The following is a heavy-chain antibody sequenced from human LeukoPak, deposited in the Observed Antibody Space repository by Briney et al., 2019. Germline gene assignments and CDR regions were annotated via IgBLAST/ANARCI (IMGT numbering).Heavy chain of an antibody. D-gene: IGHD3-10*01. Sequence: SETLSLTCTVSGGSISSYYWSWIRQPPGKGLEWIGYIYYSGNTYYNPSLKSRVTISVDTSKNQFSLKLTSVTAADTAVYYCARRFTMVRGTRRDGFDIWGQGTMVTVSS. V-gene: IGHV4-59*08. CDR1: GGSISSYY. CDR2: IYYSGNT. J-gene: IGHJ3*02. CDR3: ARRFTMVRGTRRDGFDI.